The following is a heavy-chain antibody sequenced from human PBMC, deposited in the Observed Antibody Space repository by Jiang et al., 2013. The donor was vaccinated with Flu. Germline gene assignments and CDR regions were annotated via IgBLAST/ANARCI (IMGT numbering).Heavy chain of an antibody. D-gene: IGHD6-19*01. Sequence: KPTQTLTLTCTFSGFSLSTSGMCVSWIRQPPGKALEWLARIDWDDDKYYSTSLKTRLTISKDTSKNXVVLTMTNMDPVDTATYYCARTIGEIAVAGGARRRYDAFDIWGQGTMVTVSS. J-gene: IGHJ3*02. CDR1: GFSLSTSGMC. CDR3: ARTIGEIAVAGGARRRYDAFDI. V-gene: IGHV2-70*11. CDR2: IDWDDDK.